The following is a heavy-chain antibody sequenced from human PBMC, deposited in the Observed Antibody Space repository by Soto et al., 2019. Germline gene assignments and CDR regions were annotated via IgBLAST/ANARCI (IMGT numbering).Heavy chain of an antibody. CDR2: ISYDGSNK. CDR1: GFTFSSYA. Sequence: PGGSLRLSCAVSGFTFSSYAMHWVRQAPGKGLEWVAVISYDGSNKYYADSVKGRFTISRDNSKNTLYLQMNSLRAEDTAVYYCARDLVIQLWLGRGMDVWGQGTTVTVSS. D-gene: IGHD5-18*01. CDR3: ARDLVIQLWLGRGMDV. J-gene: IGHJ6*02. V-gene: IGHV3-30-3*01.